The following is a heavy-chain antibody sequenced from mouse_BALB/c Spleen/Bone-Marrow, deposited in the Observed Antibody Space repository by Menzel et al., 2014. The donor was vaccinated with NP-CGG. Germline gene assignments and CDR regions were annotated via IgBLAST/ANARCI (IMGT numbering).Heavy chain of an antibody. Sequence: QVQLQQPGAELVRPGTPVKPSCKASGYTFTSYWMNWVKQRPGRGLEWIGRIDPSDSETHYNQKFKDKATLTVDKSSSTAYIQLSSLTSEDSAVYYCARWGAYFDYWGQGTTLTVSS. CDR1: GYTFTSYW. CDR3: ARWGAYFDY. V-gene: IGHV1-61*01. J-gene: IGHJ2*01. CDR2: IDPSDSET.